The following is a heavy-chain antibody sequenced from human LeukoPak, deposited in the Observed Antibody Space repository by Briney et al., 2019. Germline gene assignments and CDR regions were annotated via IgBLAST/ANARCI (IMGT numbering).Heavy chain of an antibody. Sequence: PGGSLRLSCAASGFTFDDYAMHWVRQAPGKGLEWVSGISWNSGSIGYADSVKGRFTISRDNAKNSLYLQMNSLRAEDTALYYCAKDMRTYGSGSYENWGQGTLVTVSS. CDR2: ISWNSGSI. CDR3: AKDMRTYGSGSYEN. J-gene: IGHJ4*02. CDR1: GFTFDDYA. V-gene: IGHV3-9*01. D-gene: IGHD3-10*01.